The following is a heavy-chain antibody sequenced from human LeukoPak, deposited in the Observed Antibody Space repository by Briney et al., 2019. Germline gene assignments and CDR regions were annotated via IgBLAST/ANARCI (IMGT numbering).Heavy chain of an antibody. V-gene: IGHV3-15*01. CDR3: TTLGSMYCSSSGCPTLFDY. Sequence: KAGGSLRLSCAASGFIFSNTYLTWVRQAPGKGLEWVGHIKNNVDGGTTDYAAPVKGRFTISRDDSKHTVSLQMDSLKAEDTAVYYCTTLGSMYCSSSGCPTLFDYWGQGILVTVSS. J-gene: IGHJ4*02. CDR2: IKNNVDGGTT. CDR1: GFIFSNTY. D-gene: IGHD2-2*01.